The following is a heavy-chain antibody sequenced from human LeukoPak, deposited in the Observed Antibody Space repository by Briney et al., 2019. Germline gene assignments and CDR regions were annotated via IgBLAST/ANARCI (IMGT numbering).Heavy chain of an antibody. CDR1: GGSISSSSYY. J-gene: IGHJ4*02. V-gene: IGHV4-61*05. Sequence: SETLSLTCTVSGGSISSSSYYWSWIRQPPGKGLEWIGYIYYSGSTNYNPSLKSRVTISVDTSKNQFSLKLSSVTAADTAVYYCARHFWVAGAIDYWGQGTLVTVSS. D-gene: IGHD6-19*01. CDR3: ARHFWVAGAIDY. CDR2: IYYSGST.